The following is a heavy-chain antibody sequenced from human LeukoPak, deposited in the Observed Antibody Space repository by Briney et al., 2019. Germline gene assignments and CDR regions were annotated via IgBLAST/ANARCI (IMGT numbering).Heavy chain of an antibody. CDR2: INPNSGGT. CDR1: GYTFTGYY. V-gene: IGHV1-2*02. Sequence: GASVRVSCKASGYTFTGYYMHWVRQAPGQGLEWMGWINPNSGGTNYAQKFQGRVTMTRDTSISTAYIELSRLRSDDTAVYYCATPSIAVAGQVYYFDYWGQGTLVTVSS. J-gene: IGHJ4*02. CDR3: ATPSIAVAGQVYYFDY. D-gene: IGHD6-19*01.